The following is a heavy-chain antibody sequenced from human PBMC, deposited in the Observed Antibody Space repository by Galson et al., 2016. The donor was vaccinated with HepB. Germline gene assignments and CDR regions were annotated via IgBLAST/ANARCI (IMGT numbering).Heavy chain of an antibody. CDR3: AKDLRGSREVPAAVSN. CDR1: GFAFSNYG. J-gene: IGHJ4*02. V-gene: IGHV3-30*18. Sequence: SLRLSCAASGFAFSNYGMHWVRQAPGKGLEWVAVISYDGSNYYYADSVKGRFTISRDNSKNTLYLQMNSLRSEDTAVYFCAKDLRGSREVPAAVSNLGQGTLVTVSS. CDR2: ISYDGSNY. D-gene: IGHD2-2*01.